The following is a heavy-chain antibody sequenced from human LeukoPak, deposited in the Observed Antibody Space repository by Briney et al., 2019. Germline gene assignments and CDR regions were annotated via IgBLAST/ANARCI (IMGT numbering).Heavy chain of an antibody. Sequence: GTSLRLSCTASGFTFNSYAMHWVRQAPGKGLEWVAVISFDGSNKYYADSVKGRFTISRDNSKNTLYLQMNSLRAEDTAVYYCARSLTYGSGTYYVVDYWGQGTLVTVSS. CDR3: ARSLTYGSGTYYVVDY. CDR1: GFTFNSYA. D-gene: IGHD3-10*01. V-gene: IGHV3-30-3*01. J-gene: IGHJ4*02. CDR2: ISFDGSNK.